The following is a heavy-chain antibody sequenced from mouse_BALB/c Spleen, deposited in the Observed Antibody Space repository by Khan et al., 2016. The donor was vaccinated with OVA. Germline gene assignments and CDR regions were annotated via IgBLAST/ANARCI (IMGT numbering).Heavy chain of an antibody. Sequence: QVQLQQSGAELVRPGVSVKISCKGSGYTFTDYAMHWVKQSHAKSLEWIGVISTYYGDADYNQKVKGKARMTVDKSSRTAEMELARLSSEDSAIYYWARGSGNSRFAYWGQGTLVTVSA. CDR1: GYTFTDYA. CDR2: ISTYYGDA. V-gene: IGHV1S137*01. D-gene: IGHD1-3*01. J-gene: IGHJ3*01. CDR3: ARGSGNSRFAY.